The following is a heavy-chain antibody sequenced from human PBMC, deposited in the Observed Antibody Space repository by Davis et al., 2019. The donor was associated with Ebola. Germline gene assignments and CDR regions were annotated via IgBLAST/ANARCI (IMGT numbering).Heavy chain of an antibody. D-gene: IGHD3-22*01. V-gene: IGHV4-31*03. CDR3: ARDLRYDSSDYDYYFYMDV. J-gene: IGHJ6*03. Sequence: PSQTLSLTCTVSGGSISRGGSYWTWIRQHPGKGLEWIGYIYYSGSTYYKPSLKSRVTISLDTSKNQFSLNLYSVTAADTAVYYCARDLRYDSSDYDYYFYMDVWGKGTTVTVSS. CDR2: IYYSGST. CDR1: GGSISRGGSY.